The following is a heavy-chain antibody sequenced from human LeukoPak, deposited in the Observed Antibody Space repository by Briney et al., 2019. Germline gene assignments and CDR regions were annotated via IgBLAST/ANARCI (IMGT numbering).Heavy chain of an antibody. V-gene: IGHV1-3*01. CDR2: INAGNGNT. CDR3: ARGGCSGGSCYSGYYFDY. J-gene: IGHJ4*02. D-gene: IGHD2-15*01. Sequence: ASVKVSCKASGYTFTSYAMHWVRQAPGQRLEWMGWINAGNGNTKYSQKFQGRVAITRDTSASTAYMELSSLRSEDTAVYYCARGGCSGGSCYSGYYFDYWGQGTLVTVSS. CDR1: GYTFTSYA.